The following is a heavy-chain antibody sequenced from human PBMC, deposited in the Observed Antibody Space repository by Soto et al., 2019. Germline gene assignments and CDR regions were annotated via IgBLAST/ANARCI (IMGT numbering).Heavy chain of an antibody. Sequence: TSETLSLTCTGSGGSISSSSYYWGWIRQPPGKGLEWIGSIYYSGSTYYNPSLKSRVTISVDTSKNQFSLKLSSVTAADTAVYYCASHLITMIVVVITDNWFDPWGQGTLVTVS. CDR3: ASHLITMIVVVITDNWFDP. J-gene: IGHJ5*02. CDR2: IYYSGST. D-gene: IGHD3-22*01. V-gene: IGHV4-39*01. CDR1: GGSISSSSYY.